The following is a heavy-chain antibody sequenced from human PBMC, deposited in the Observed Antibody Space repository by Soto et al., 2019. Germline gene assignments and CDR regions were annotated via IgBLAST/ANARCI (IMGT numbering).Heavy chain of an antibody. D-gene: IGHD2-2*02. Sequence: GESLKISCKGSGYSFTSYWISWVRQMPGKGLEWMGRIDPSDSYTNYSPSFQGHVTISADKSISTAYLQWSSLKASDTAMYYCARIGCCSSTSCYTWFDPWGQGTLVTVSS. V-gene: IGHV5-10-1*01. CDR1: GYSFTSYW. CDR2: IDPSDSYT. J-gene: IGHJ5*02. CDR3: ARIGCCSSTSCYTWFDP.